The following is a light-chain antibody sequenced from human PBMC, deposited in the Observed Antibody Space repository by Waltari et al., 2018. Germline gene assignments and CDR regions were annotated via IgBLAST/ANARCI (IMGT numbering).Light chain of an antibody. CDR1: RSDVGFYNL. J-gene: IGLJ3*02. CDR3: CSYAGRNIWV. CDR2: EVI. V-gene: IGLV2-23*02. Sequence: QSALTQPASVSGSPGQSITISCTGTRSDVGFYNLVSWYQHHPDEAPKLLVYEVIERPSGVSNRCSGSKSGNTASLTISGLQAEDEADYYCCSYAGRNIWVFGGGTKLTVV.